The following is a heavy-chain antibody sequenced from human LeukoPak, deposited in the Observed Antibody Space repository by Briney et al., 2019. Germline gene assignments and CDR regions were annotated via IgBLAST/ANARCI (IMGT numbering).Heavy chain of an antibody. V-gene: IGHV1-69*04. D-gene: IGHD4-17*01. CDR1: GYTLTELS. CDR3: ARGLQGNGDYPI. CDR2: IIPILGIA. J-gene: IGHJ3*02. Sequence: SVKVSCMVSGYTLTELSMHWVRQAPGKGLEWMGRIIPILGIANYAQKFQGRVTITADKSTSTAYMELSSLRSEDTAVYYCARGLQGNGDYPIWGQGTMVTVSS.